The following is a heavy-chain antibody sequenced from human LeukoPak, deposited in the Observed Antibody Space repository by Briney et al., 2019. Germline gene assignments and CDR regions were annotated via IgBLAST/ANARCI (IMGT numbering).Heavy chain of an antibody. D-gene: IGHD6-13*01. CDR1: GGTFSSYA. J-gene: IGHJ6*03. CDR2: IIPIFGTA. V-gene: IGHV1-69*06. Sequence: ASVKVSCKASGGTFSSYAISWVRQAPGQGLECMGGIIPIFGTANYAQKFQGRVTITADKSTSTAYMELSSLRSEDTAVYYCASYGYSSSWYRGNYYYYYMDVWGKGTTVTVSS. CDR3: ASYGYSSSWYRGNYYYYYMDV.